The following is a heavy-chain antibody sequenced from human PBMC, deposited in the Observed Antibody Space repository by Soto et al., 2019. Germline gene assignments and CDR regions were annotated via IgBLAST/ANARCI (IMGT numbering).Heavy chain of an antibody. J-gene: IGHJ5*02. Sequence: QVQLVQSGAEVKKPGASVKVSCKASGYTFTSYDINWVRQATGQGLEWMGWMNPNSGNTGYAQKFQGXVXXXRXXSRSTAYMELSSLRSEDTAVYYCARGITIFGVTPPWGQGTLVTVSS. CDR3: ARGITIFGVTPP. D-gene: IGHD3-3*01. V-gene: IGHV1-8*01. CDR1: GYTFTSYD. CDR2: MNPNSGNT.